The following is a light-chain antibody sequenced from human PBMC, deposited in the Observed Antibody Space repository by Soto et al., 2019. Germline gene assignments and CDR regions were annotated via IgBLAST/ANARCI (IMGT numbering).Light chain of an antibody. Sequence: EIVLTQSPATLSLSPGDRATLSCRASQSVSSYLAWYQQKPGQAPRLLIYDASNRATGIPARFSGSGSGTDFTLNITSLEPEDFAVYYCQQRSNWPSTFGGGTTVEIK. CDR1: QSVSSY. V-gene: IGKV3-11*01. CDR2: DAS. CDR3: QQRSNWPST. J-gene: IGKJ4*01.